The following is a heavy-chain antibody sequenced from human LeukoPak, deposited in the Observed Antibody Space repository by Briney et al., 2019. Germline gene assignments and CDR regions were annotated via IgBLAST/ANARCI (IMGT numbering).Heavy chain of an antibody. CDR3: ARGQGLRGYSYGSIDY. J-gene: IGHJ4*02. CDR2: ISAYNGNT. D-gene: IGHD5-18*01. V-gene: IGHV1-18*01. Sequence: ASVKVSCKASGYTFTSYGISWVRQAPGQGLEWMGWISAYNGNTNYAQKLQGRVTMTTDTSTSTAYMELRSLRSDDTAVYYCARGQGLRGYSYGSIDYWGQGTLVTVSS. CDR1: GYTFTSYG.